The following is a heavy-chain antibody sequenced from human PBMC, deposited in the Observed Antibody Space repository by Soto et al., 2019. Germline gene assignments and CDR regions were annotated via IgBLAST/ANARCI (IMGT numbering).Heavy chain of an antibody. D-gene: IGHD3-10*01. J-gene: IGHJ3*02. CDR1: GYTFTSYG. Sequence: ASVKVSCKASGYTFTSYGISWVRQAPGQGLEWMGWISAYNGNTNYAQKLQGRVTMTTDTSTSTAYMELRSLRFDDTAVYYCARAVIRWFGESATPDAFDIWGQGTMVTVS. CDR3: ARAVIRWFGESATPDAFDI. CDR2: ISAYNGNT. V-gene: IGHV1-18*01.